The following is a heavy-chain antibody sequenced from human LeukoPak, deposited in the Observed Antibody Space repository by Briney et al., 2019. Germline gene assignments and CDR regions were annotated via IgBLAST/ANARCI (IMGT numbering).Heavy chain of an antibody. V-gene: IGHV3-30*18. Sequence: GRSLRLSCAASGFTFSSYGMLWVRQAPGKGLEWVAVISYDGSNKYYADSVKGRFTISRDNSKNTLYLQMNSLRAEDTAVYYCAKASYYDILTGYYNPARFSSLDVWGQGTTVTVSS. CDR3: AKASYYDILTGYYNPARFSSLDV. J-gene: IGHJ6*02. CDR1: GFTFSSYG. D-gene: IGHD3-9*01. CDR2: ISYDGSNK.